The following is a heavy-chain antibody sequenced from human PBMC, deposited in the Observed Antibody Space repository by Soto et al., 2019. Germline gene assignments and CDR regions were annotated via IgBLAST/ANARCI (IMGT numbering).Heavy chain of an antibody. CDR1: GYTFIDHS. J-gene: IGHJ6*02. CDR2: INGDNDNT. D-gene: IGHD3-10*01. Sequence: QVQLVQSGAEVKKPWASVKVSCKASGYTFIDHSIHWVRQAPGQTLEWMGWINGDNDNTKYLQKIQGRVIISRDTSARSAYMELSTLTSEGTAMYYWARCPAMVRGVWVVYDNGMDVWGQGTSVTVSS. CDR3: ARCPAMVRGVWVVYDNGMDV. V-gene: IGHV1-3*01.